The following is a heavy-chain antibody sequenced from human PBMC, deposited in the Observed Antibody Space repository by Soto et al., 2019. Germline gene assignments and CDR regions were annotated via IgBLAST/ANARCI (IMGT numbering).Heavy chain of an antibody. CDR1: GGSISSYY. D-gene: IGHD3-3*01. J-gene: IGHJ3*02. CDR3: ARVNYDFWSGYSADAFDI. CDR2: IYYSGST. V-gene: IGHV4-59*08. Sequence: SETLSLTCTVSGGSISSYYWSWIRQPPGKGLEWIGYIYYSGSTNYNPSLKSRVTISVDTSKNQFSLKLSSVTAADTAVYYCARVNYDFWSGYSADAFDIWGQGTMVTVS.